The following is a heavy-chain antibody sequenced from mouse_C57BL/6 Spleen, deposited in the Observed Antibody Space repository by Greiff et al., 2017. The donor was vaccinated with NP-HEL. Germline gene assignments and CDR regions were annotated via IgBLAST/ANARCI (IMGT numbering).Heavy chain of an antibody. CDR3: ARKGLSWFAY. V-gene: IGHV1-50*01. CDR1: GYTFTSYW. CDR2: IDPSDSYT. Sequence: QVQLKQPGAELVKPGASVKLSCKASGYTFTSYWMQWVKQRPGQGLEWIGEIDPSDSYTNYNQKFKGKATLTVDTSSSTAYMQLSSLTSEDSAVYYCARKGLSWFAYWGQGTLVTVSA. J-gene: IGHJ3*01. D-gene: IGHD6-1*01.